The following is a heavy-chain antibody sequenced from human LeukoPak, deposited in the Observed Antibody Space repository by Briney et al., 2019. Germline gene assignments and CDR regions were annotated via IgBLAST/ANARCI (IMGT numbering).Heavy chain of an antibody. D-gene: IGHD1-26*01. CDR2: ISYDGSDE. V-gene: IGHV3-30*18. CDR3: AKDRSWAATTTRLYSFDY. J-gene: IGHJ4*02. Sequence: GRSLRLSCEASGFTFSGFGMPWFRQAPGKGLEWVAFISYDGSDEYYTESVKGRFTISRDNSKNTLYLQMSSLRTEDTAVYYGAKDRSWAATTTRLYSFDYWGQGTLVTVSS. CDR1: GFTFSGFG.